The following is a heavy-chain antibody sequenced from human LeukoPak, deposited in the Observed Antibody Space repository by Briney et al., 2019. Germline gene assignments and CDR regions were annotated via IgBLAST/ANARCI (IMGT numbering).Heavy chain of an antibody. D-gene: IGHD2-8*01. CDR3: AVDPFAGPSGV. Sequence: PGGSLRLFCVASGFTFSSSWMYWVSQVPGEGLVCVSRISTDETITTYADSVKGRFTISRDNAKNTLYLPMSSLSVEDTAVYYCAVDPFAGPSGVGGQGALVTVSS. J-gene: IGHJ4*02. CDR1: GFTFSSSW. CDR2: ISTDETIT. V-gene: IGHV3-74*01.